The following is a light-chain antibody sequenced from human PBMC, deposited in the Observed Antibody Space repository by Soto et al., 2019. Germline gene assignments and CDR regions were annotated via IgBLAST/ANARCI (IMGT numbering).Light chain of an antibody. J-gene: IGLJ2*01. Sequence: QSVLTQPASVSGSPGQSITISCTGTSGDVGGYNYVSWYQQHPGKAPKLMIYDVSNRPSGVSSRFSGSKSGNTASLTISGLQAEHEADYYCSSFSSSSTLFGGGTKLTVL. V-gene: IGLV2-14*03. CDR3: SSFSSSSTL. CDR1: SGDVGGYNY. CDR2: DVS.